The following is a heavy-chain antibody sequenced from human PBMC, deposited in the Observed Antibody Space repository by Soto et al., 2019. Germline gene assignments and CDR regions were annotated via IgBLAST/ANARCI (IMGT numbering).Heavy chain of an antibody. J-gene: IGHJ2*01. Sequence: EVQLVESGGGLVQPGRSLRLYCTASGFIFDNHAMHWVRQAPGKGLEWVAGVTWNSVATGYADSVKGRFTISRDNAKNSLYLQMNSLSAEDTAVYFCVKEGGMKYFDFWGRGTVVTVSS. V-gene: IGHV3-9*01. CDR2: VTWNSVAT. D-gene: IGHD3-16*01. CDR1: GFIFDNHA. CDR3: VKEGGMKYFDF.